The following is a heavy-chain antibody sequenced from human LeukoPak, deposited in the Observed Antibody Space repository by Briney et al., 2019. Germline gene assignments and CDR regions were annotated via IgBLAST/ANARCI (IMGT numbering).Heavy chain of an antibody. CDR1: GYTLTSYG. Sequence: ASVKVSCKASGYTLTSYGISWVRQAPGQGLEWMGWITPYNGNTNYAQKLQGRVTLTTDTSTSTAYMELSSLRSEDTAVYYCAGGMDFWSGYYTDNWFDPWGQGTLVTVSS. D-gene: IGHD3-3*01. CDR2: ITPYNGNT. J-gene: IGHJ5*02. CDR3: AGGMDFWSGYYTDNWFDP. V-gene: IGHV1-18*01.